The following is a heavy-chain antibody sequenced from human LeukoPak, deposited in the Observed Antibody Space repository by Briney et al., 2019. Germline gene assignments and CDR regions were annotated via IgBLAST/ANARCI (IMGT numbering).Heavy chain of an antibody. J-gene: IGHJ6*02. D-gene: IGHD4-17*01. V-gene: IGHV4-39*01. CDR1: GGSISSSSYY. Sequence: PSETLSLTCTVSGGSISSSSYYWGWIRQPPGKGLEWIGTADYSGSTYYNPSLKSRVTISVDTSKNQFILKLRSVSAADTAVYYCARQGRTSVTTGPWGGLDVWGQGTTVTVSS. CDR2: ADYSGST. CDR3: ARQGRTSVTTGPWGGLDV.